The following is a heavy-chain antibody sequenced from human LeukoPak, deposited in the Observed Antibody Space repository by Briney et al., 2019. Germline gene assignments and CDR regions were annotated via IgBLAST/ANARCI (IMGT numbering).Heavy chain of an antibody. CDR1: GFTFSSYW. D-gene: IGHD5-18*01. J-gene: IGHJ4*02. Sequence: GGSLRLSCAASGFTFSSYWMSWVPQAPGKGLEWGANIKQDGSEKYYVDSVKGRFTISRDNAKNSLYLQMNSLRAEDTAVYYCAREVRGYSYGIDHWGQGTLVTVSS. CDR2: IKQDGSEK. CDR3: AREVRGYSYGIDH. V-gene: IGHV3-7*01.